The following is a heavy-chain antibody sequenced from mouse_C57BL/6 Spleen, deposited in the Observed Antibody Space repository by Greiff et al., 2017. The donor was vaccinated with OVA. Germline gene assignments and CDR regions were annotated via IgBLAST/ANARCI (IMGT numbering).Heavy chain of an antibody. J-gene: IGHJ3*01. V-gene: IGHV1-50*01. CDR1: GYTFTSYW. CDR3: ARTSQAPAY. D-gene: IGHD3-2*02. CDR2: IDPSDSYT. Sequence: QVQLQQPGAELVKPGASVKLSCKASGYTFTSYWMQWVKQRPGQGLEWIGEIDPSDSYTNYNQKFKGKATLTVDTSSITAYMQLSSLTSVYSSVYYCARTSQAPAYWGQGTLVTVSA.